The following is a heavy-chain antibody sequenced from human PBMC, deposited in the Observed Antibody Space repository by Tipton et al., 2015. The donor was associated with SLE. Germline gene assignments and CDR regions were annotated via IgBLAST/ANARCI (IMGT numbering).Heavy chain of an antibody. D-gene: IGHD3-3*01. V-gene: IGHV4-59*08. CDR2: IYYSGST. CDR3: ARHKLGFSWSYFDS. J-gene: IGHJ4*02. CDR1: GASISSYY. Sequence: TLSLTCTVSGASISSYYWSWIRQPPGKGLEWIGYIYYSGSTNYNPSLKSRVTISVDTSKNQFSLQMSSVTAADTALYYCARHKLGFSWSYFDSWGQGTLVTVSS.